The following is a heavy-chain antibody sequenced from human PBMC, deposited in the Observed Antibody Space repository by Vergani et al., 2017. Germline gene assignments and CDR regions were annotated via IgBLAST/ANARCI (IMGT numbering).Heavy chain of an antibody. J-gene: IGHJ1*01. CDR2: IKQDGSEK. CDR1: GFIFSTYA. Sequence: EVQLLESGGDLVQPGGSLRLSCTASGFIFSTYAMSWVRQAPGKGLEWVANIKQDGSEKYYVDSVKGRFTISRDNAKTTLYLQMNSLRDEDRGVYYCARISGGSAPYLHYWGQGTLVTVAS. V-gene: IGHV3-7*01. D-gene: IGHD2-15*01. CDR3: ARISGGSAPYLHY.